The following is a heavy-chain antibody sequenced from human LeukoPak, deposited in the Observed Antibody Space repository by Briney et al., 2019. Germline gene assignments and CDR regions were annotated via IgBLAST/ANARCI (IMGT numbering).Heavy chain of an antibody. V-gene: IGHV3-23*01. D-gene: IGHD2-2*01. CDR2: ISGSGGST. J-gene: IGHJ4*02. CDR1: GFTFSSYA. CDR3: AKGYCSSTSCLFDY. Sequence: GGSLRLSCAASGFTFSSYAMSWVRQAPGKGLEWVSAISGSGGSTYYADSVKGRFTISRDNSKNTLYLQMNSLRAGDTAVYYCAKGYCSSTSCLFDYWGQGTLVTVSS.